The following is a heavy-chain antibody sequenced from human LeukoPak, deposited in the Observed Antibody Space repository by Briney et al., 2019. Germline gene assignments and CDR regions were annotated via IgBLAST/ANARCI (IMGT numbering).Heavy chain of an antibody. CDR3: ARGRSGSYRYDAFDI. CDR1: GFTFRTYW. V-gene: IGHV3-7*01. CDR2: IKQDGGEE. J-gene: IGHJ3*02. D-gene: IGHD1-26*01. Sequence: GGALRLSCAASGFTFRTYWMSWVRQAPGGGLEWGANIKQDGGEENYVDSVKGRFTISRDNAKNSLFLQTNSLRAEDTAMYYCARGRSGSYRYDAFDIWGQGTMVTVSS.